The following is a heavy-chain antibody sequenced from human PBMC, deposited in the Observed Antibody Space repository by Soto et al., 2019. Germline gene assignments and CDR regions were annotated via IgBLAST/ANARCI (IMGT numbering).Heavy chain of an antibody. Sequence: GASVKVSCKASQYTFTNYYLHWVRQAPGQRPEWMGWINNGGGTIYAQKFQGRPTMTRDTSITTAYMELSRLSSDDTAFYYCATSSDWSPLLDYWGQGTLVTVSS. CDR3: ATSSDWSPLLDY. V-gene: IGHV1-2*02. CDR1: QYTFTNYY. D-gene: IGHD6-19*01. CDR2: INNGGGT. J-gene: IGHJ4*02.